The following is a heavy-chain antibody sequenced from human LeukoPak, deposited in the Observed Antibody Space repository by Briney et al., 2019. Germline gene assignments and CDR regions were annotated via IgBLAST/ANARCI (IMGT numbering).Heavy chain of an antibody. CDR1: GGSISSYY. J-gene: IGHJ4*02. CDR2: IYTSGST. Sequence: SETLSLTCTVSGGSISSYYWSWIRQPAGKGLEWIGRIYTSGSTNYNPSLKSRVTISVDTSKNQFSLKLSSVTAADTAVYYCARGLVGATRRAFDYWGQGTLVTVSS. V-gene: IGHV4-4*07. D-gene: IGHD1-26*01. CDR3: ARGLVGATRRAFDY.